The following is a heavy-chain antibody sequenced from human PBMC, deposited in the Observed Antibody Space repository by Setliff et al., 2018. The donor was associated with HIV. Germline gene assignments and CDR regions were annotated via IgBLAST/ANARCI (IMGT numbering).Heavy chain of an antibody. D-gene: IGHD6-13*01. CDR2: STPILDTT. CDR1: GGTFSSYG. Sequence: SVKVSCKASGGTFSSYGITWVRQAPGQGLEWMGGSTPILDTTNYAQKFQGRVTITADESTSTAYMELSSLRSEDTAVYYCAIGSSSWHLQTDAFDIWGQGTMVTVSS. CDR3: AIGSSSWHLQTDAFDI. J-gene: IGHJ3*02. V-gene: IGHV1-69*13.